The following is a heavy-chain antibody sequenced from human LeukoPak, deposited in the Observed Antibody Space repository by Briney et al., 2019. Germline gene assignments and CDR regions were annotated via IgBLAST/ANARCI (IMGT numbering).Heavy chain of an antibody. J-gene: IGHJ4*02. D-gene: IGHD2-2*01. CDR2: ISSSGSTI. V-gene: IGHV3-48*04. Sequence: GGSLRLSCAASGFTFSSHWMYWVRQAPGKGLEWVSYISSSGSTIYYADSVKGRFTISRDNAKNSLSLQMNSLRADDTAVYYCARGAMPVHFDYWGQGTLVTVSS. CDR3: ARGAMPVHFDY. CDR1: GFTFSSHW.